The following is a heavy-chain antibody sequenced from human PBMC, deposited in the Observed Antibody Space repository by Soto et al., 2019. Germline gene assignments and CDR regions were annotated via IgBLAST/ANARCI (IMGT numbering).Heavy chain of an antibody. V-gene: IGHV3-30*18. CDR1: GFTFSSYG. J-gene: IGHJ4*02. CDR2: ISYDGSNK. Sequence: QVQLVESGGGVVQPGRSLRLSCAASGFTFSSYGMHWVRQAPGKGLEWVAVISYDGSNKYYADSVKGRFTISRDNSKNTLYLQMNRLRAEDTGVYYCAKDEAVTTPLDYWGQGTLVTVSS. CDR3: AKDEAVTTPLDY. D-gene: IGHD4-17*01.